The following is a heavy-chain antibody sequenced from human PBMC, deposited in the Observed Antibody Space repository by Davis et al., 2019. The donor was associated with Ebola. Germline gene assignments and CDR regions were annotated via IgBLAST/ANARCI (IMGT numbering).Heavy chain of an antibody. D-gene: IGHD3-10*01. J-gene: IGHJ5*02. V-gene: IGHV4-59*12. CDR3: ARLGTYYYGSGSLNWFDP. CDR2: IYYSGST. Sequence: SETLSLTCTVSGGSISSYYWSWIRQPPGKGLEWIGYIYYSGSTNYNPSLKSRVTISVDTSKNQFSLKLSSVTAADTAVYYCARLGTYYYGSGSLNWFDPWGQGTLVTVSS. CDR1: GGSISSYY.